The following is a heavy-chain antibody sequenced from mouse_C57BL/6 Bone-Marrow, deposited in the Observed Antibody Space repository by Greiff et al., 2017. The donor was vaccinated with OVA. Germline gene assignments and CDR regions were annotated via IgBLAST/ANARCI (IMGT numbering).Heavy chain of an antibody. Sequence: EVKLMESGGGLVKPGGSLKLSCAASGFTFSSYTMSWVRQTPEKRLEWVATISGGGGNTYYPDSVKGRFTISRDNAKNTLYLQMSSLRSEDTALYYCARLGSHWYFDVWGTGTTVTVSS. CDR3: ARLGSHWYFDV. D-gene: IGHD3-2*02. CDR1: GFTFSSYT. V-gene: IGHV5-9*01. J-gene: IGHJ1*03. CDR2: ISGGGGNT.